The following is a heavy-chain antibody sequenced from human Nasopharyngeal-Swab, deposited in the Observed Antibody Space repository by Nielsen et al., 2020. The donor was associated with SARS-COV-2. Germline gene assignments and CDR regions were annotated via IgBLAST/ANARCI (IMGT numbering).Heavy chain of an antibody. D-gene: IGHD3-10*01. CDR3: ARGGSSLGANLEDP. CDR2: MSPNSGNT. V-gene: IGHV1-8*01. Sequence: ASVKVSCKASGYTFINHDINWARQSTGQGLEWMGWMSPNSGNTGYAQKFQGRVTMTRNTSTSTAYLELSSLRSEDTAVYYCARGGSSLGANLEDPWGQGTLVIVSS. CDR1: GYTFINHD. J-gene: IGHJ5*02.